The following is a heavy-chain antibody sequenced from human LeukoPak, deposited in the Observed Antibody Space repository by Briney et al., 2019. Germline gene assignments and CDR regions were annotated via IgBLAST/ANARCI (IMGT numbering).Heavy chain of an antibody. J-gene: IGHJ4*02. CDR2: IYYSGST. V-gene: IGHV4-59*12. Sequence: SETLSLTCTVSGGSISSYYWSWIRQPPGKGLEWIGYIYYSGSTNYNPSLKSRVTISVDTSKNQFSLKLTSVTAADTAVYYCARPRLLYGSGPILVWGQGNLVTVSS. CDR1: GGSISSYY. D-gene: IGHD3-10*01. CDR3: ARPRLLYGSGPILV.